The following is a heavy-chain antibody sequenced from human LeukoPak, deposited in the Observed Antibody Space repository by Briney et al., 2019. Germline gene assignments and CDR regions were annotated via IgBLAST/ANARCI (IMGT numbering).Heavy chain of an antibody. J-gene: IGHJ4*02. D-gene: IGHD6-19*01. Sequence: PGGSLRLSCAASGFTFSSYSMNWVRQAPGKGLEWVSSISSSSSYIYYADSVKGRFTISRDNAKNSLYLQMNSLRAEDTAVYYCARLAVAGTDFDYWGQGTLVTGSS. V-gene: IGHV3-21*01. CDR3: ARLAVAGTDFDY. CDR1: GFTFSSYS. CDR2: ISSSSSYI.